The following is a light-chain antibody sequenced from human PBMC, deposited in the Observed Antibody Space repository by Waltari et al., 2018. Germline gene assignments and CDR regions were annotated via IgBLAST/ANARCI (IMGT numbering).Light chain of an antibody. CDR3: QHHLT. CDR2: WAS. J-gene: IGKJ4*01. Sequence: DIVLTQSPDSLAVSLGERATINCKSSQSIFYTANNKDYLAWYQQRPGQPPRLLIYWASFRESGVPDRFSGSGSGTDFTLTITNFQTEDVAVYYCQHHLTFGGGTKVQI. V-gene: IGKV4-1*01. CDR1: QSIFYTANNKDY.